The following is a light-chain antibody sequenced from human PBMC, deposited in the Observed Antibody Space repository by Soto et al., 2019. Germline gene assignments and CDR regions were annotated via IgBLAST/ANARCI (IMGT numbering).Light chain of an antibody. CDR1: QSIAKNY. Sequence: ETVLTQSPGTLSLSPGERATLSCRASQSIAKNYLAWYQHKPGQGPRLLIFRASSRATGISDRFSGSGAGTYFTLTISRLEPEDFAVYSCLQYATSPLTFGGGTKVEI. V-gene: IGKV3-20*01. CDR3: LQYATSPLT. J-gene: IGKJ4*01. CDR2: RAS.